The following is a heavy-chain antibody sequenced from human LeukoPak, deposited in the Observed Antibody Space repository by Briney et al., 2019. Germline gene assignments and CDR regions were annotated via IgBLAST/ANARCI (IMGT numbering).Heavy chain of an antibody. CDR3: ARDNYAGANWFDP. J-gene: IGHJ5*02. CDR1: GGTFSSYA. Sequence: SVKVSCKASGGTFSSYAISWVRQAPGQGLEWMGGIIPIFGTANYAQKFQGRVTITTDESTSTAYMELSGLRSEDTAVYYCARDNYAGANWFDPWGQGTLVTVSS. CDR2: IIPIFGTA. V-gene: IGHV1-69*05. D-gene: IGHD1-7*01.